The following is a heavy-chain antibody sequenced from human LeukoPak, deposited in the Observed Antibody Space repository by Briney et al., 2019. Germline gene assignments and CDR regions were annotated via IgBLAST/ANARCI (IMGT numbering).Heavy chain of an antibody. CDR3: AKDGVTTVVAEYFDY. V-gene: IGHV3-23*01. CDR1: GFTFSNYG. J-gene: IGHJ4*02. D-gene: IGHD4-23*01. Sequence: GSLRLSCAASGFTFSNYGMSWVRQAPGKGLEWVSGISRSGGSTYYADSVKGRFTISRDNSKNTLYLQMNSLRAEDTAVYYCAKDGVTTVVAEYFDYWGQGTLVTVSS. CDR2: ISRSGGST.